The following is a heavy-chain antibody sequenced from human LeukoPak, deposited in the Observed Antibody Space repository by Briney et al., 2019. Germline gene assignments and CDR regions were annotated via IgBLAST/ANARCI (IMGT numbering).Heavy chain of an antibody. Sequence: GASVKVSCKASGYTFTSYGISWVRQAPGQGLEWMGRIIPILGIANYAQKFQGRVTITADKSTSTAYMELSSLRSEDTAVYYCAKRGYSSSWYSPFDYWGQGTLVTVSS. J-gene: IGHJ4*02. CDR1: GYTFTSYG. CDR3: AKRGYSSSWYSPFDY. V-gene: IGHV1-69*04. CDR2: IIPILGIA. D-gene: IGHD6-13*01.